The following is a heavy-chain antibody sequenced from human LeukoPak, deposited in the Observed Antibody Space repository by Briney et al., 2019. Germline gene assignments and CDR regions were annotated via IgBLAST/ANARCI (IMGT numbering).Heavy chain of an antibody. CDR2: FDPEDGET. V-gene: IGHV1-24*01. CDR1: GYTLTELS. J-gene: IGHJ4*02. Sequence: ASVKVSCKVSGYTLTELSMHWVRQAPGKGLEWMGGFDPEDGETIYAQKFQGRVTMTRDTSTGTVYMELSSLRSEDTAVYYCARNEQLVYYFDYWGQGTLVTVSS. D-gene: IGHD6-6*01. CDR3: ARNEQLVYYFDY.